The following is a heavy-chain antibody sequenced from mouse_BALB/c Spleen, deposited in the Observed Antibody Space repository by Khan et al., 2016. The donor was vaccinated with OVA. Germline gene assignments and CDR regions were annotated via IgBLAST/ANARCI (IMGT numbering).Heavy chain of an antibody. V-gene: IGHV1-18*01. J-gene: IGHJ3*01. CDR2: ITPNNGGS. Sequence: VRLQQSGPELVKPGTSVKIPCKASGYTFADYNVDWVKQSHGKSLEWIGDITPNNGGSIYNQKFKGTATLTVDKSSSTAYMELRSLTSEDTAVYYCTRGGFGGFAFWGQGTLVTVSA. CDR1: GYTFADYN. CDR3: TRGGFGGFAF.